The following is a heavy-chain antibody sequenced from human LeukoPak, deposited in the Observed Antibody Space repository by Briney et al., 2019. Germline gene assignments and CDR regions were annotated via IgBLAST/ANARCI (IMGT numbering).Heavy chain of an antibody. V-gene: IGHV3-21*01. D-gene: IGHD6-19*01. Sequence: GGSLRLSCAASGFTFSSYSMNWVRQAPGKGLEWVSSISSSSSYIYYADSVKGRFTISRDNAKNSLYLQMNSLRAEDTAVYYCARAFIRSGWYGADAFDIWGQGTMVTVSS. CDR1: GFTFSSYS. CDR3: ARAFIRSGWYGADAFDI. J-gene: IGHJ3*02. CDR2: ISSSSSYI.